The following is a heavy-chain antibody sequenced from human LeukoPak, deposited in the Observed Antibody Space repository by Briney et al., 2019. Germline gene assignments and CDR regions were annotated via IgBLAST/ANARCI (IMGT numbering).Heavy chain of an antibody. CDR1: GGSFSGYY. D-gene: IGHD3-9*01. CDR2: INHSGST. CDR3: ARSLRYRSLILTGDYANAFDI. J-gene: IGHJ3*02. Sequence: SETLSLTCAVYGGSFSGYYWSWIRRPPGKGLEWIGEINHSGSTNYNPSLKSRVTISVDTSKNQFSLKLSSVTAADTAVYYCARSLRYRSLILTGDYANAFDIWGQGTMVTVSS. V-gene: IGHV4-34*01.